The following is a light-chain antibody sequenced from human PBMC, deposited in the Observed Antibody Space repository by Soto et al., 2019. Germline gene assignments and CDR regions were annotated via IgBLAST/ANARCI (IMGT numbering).Light chain of an antibody. CDR3: SSYSRTNTLV. CDR2: DVT. Sequence: QSALTQPASVSASPGQSITISCTGTRSDVGGYNYVCWYQQHPGKAPKLMIYDVTYRPSGVSDRFSASKSGNTASLTISGLQAEDEADYYCSSYSRTNTLVFGGGTKLTVL. CDR1: RSDVGGYNY. V-gene: IGLV2-14*03. J-gene: IGLJ2*01.